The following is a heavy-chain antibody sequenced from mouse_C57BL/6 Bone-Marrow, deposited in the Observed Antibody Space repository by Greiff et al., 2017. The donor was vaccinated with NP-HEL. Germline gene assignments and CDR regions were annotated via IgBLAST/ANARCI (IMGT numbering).Heavy chain of an antibody. CDR2: IYPGNGDT. CDR1: GYTFTSYN. CDR3: ARKPRGGFQTLFDY. V-gene: IGHV1-12*01. Sequence: QVQLKESGAELVRPGASVKMSCKASGYTFTSYNMHWVKQTPRQGLEWIGAIYPGNGDTSYNQKFKGQATLTVDKSSSTAYMQHRSLTSEDSAVYFCARKPRGGFQTLFDYWGQGTTLTVSS. J-gene: IGHJ2*01.